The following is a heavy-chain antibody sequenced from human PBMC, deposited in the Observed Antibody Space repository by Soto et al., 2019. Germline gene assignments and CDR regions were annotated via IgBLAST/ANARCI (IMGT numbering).Heavy chain of an antibody. CDR2: IYPGDSDT. CDR1: GYSFPSYW. Sequence: PGESLQISCSGSGYSFPSYWIGWVRQMPETGMEWMGIIYPGDSDTRYSPSFQGQVTISADKSISTAYLQWSSLKASDTAMYYCARHRRRSSGGYGYYYYGMDVWGQGTTVTVSS. CDR3: ARHRRRSSGGYGYYYYGMDV. D-gene: IGHD6-19*01. V-gene: IGHV5-51*01. J-gene: IGHJ6*02.